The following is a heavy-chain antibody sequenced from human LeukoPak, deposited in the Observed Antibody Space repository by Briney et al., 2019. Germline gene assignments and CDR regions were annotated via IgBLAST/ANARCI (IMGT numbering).Heavy chain of an antibody. D-gene: IGHD5-24*01. J-gene: IGHJ4*02. CDR2: ISGSGGNT. Sequence: SGGSLRLSCAASGFTFSDYAMNWVRQAPGKGLEWVSTISGSGGNTYYAGSVKGRFTISGDNSKNTLYLQMNSLRAEDTAVYYCAKEGRSLQTYWGQGTLVTVSS. CDR1: GFTFSDYA. CDR3: AKEGRSLQTY. V-gene: IGHV3-23*01.